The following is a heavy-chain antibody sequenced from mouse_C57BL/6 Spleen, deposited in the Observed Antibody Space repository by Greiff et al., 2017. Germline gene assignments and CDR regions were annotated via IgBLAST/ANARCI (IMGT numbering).Heavy chain of an antibody. D-gene: IGHD1-1*01. CDR2: IDPSDSYT. Sequence: QVHVKQPGAELVRPGTSVKLSCKASGYTFTSYWMHWVKQRPGQGLEWIGVIDPSDSYTNYNQKFKGKATLTVDTSSSTAYMQLSSLTSEDSAVYYCAREAPPYYGSSSYWYFDVWGTGTTVTVSS. V-gene: IGHV1-59*01. J-gene: IGHJ1*03. CDR3: AREAPPYYGSSSYWYFDV. CDR1: GYTFTSYW.